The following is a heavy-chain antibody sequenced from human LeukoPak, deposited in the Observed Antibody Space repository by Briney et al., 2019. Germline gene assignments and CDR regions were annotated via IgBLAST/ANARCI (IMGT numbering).Heavy chain of an antibody. J-gene: IGHJ4*02. CDR2: INHSGST. D-gene: IGHD3-10*01. V-gene: IGHV4-34*01. Sequence: PSETLSLTCAVYGGSFSGYYWSWIRQPPGKGLEWIGEINHSGSTNYNPSLKSRVTISVDTSKNQFALKLSSVTAADTAVYYCARLGLLWFGERGFDYWGQGTLVTVSS. CDR3: ARLGLLWFGERGFDY. CDR1: GGSFSGYY.